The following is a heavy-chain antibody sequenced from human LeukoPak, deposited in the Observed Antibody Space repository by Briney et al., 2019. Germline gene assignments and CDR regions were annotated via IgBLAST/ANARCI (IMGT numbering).Heavy chain of an antibody. CDR1: GFTVSSNY. V-gene: IGHV3-66*01. CDR2: IYSGGST. J-gene: IGHJ5*02. CDR3: ARGSRYYGSGAWFDP. Sequence: GGSLRLSCAASGFTVSSNYMSWVRQAPGKGLEWVSVIYSGGSTYYADSVKGRFTISRDNSKNTLYLQMNSLRAEDTAVYYCARGSRYYGSGAWFDPWGQGTLVTVSS. D-gene: IGHD3-10*01.